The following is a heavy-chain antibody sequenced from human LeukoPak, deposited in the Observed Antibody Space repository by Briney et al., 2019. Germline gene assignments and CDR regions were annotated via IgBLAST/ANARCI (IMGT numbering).Heavy chain of an antibody. Sequence: PGGSLRLSCVVSGFTFSSYPMSWVRQAPGKGLEWVSVISESGDVTHYADSMKGRFTISRDNTKNTLNLQMNSLRYEDTAIYYCARDSSHYLGSSDYWGQGTLVTVSS. CDR2: ISESGDVT. J-gene: IGHJ4*02. D-gene: IGHD6-6*01. V-gene: IGHV3-23*01. CDR1: GFTFSSYP. CDR3: ARDSSHYLGSSDY.